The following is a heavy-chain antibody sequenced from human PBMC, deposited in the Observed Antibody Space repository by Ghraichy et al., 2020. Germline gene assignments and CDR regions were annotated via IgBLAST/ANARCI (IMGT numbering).Heavy chain of an antibody. Sequence: GGSLRLSCVASGLMFSPNTMNWVRQAPGKGLEWVSSISSSTRYISYADSVKGRFTISRDNAQNSLYLQMNSLRAEDTAVYYWSRGGGAGTPVLYHMDVWGLGTTVTVSS. V-gene: IGHV3-21*01. CDR1: GLMFSPNT. D-gene: IGHD6-19*01. CDR2: ISSSTRYI. J-gene: IGHJ6*02. CDR3: SRGGGAGTPVLYHMDV.